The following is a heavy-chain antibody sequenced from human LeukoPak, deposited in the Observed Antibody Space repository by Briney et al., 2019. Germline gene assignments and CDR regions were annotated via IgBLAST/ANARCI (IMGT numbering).Heavy chain of an antibody. CDR1: GYTFTGYY. Sequence: ASVKVSCKASGYTFTGYYMHWVRQAPGQGLEWMGWINPNSGGTNYAQKFQGRVTMTRDTSISTAYMELSRLRSDDTAVYYCARPATATVTTNFDYWGQGTLVTVSS. CDR3: ARPATATVTTNFDY. J-gene: IGHJ4*02. D-gene: IGHD4-17*01. CDR2: INPNSGGT. V-gene: IGHV1-2*02.